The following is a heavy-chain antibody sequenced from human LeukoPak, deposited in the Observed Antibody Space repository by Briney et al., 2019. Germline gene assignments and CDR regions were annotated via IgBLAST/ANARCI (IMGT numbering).Heavy chain of an antibody. V-gene: IGHV3-23*01. CDR2: IYENGGTT. Sequence: GGSLRLSCVGSGFTFRSHAMSWVRQAPEKGLEFVSGIYENGGTTYYADSVKGWFSISRDNSKNTLYLQMDSLRGEDTAVYYCAKDFRIGYSAHFDYWGQGALVTVSS. CDR1: GFTFRSHA. CDR3: AKDFRIGYSAHFDY. J-gene: IGHJ4*02. D-gene: IGHD2-21*01.